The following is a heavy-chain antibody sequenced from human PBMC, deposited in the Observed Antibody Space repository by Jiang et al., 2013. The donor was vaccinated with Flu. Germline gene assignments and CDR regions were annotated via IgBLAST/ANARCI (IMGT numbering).Heavy chain of an antibody. D-gene: IGHD6-19*01. J-gene: IGHJ4*02. Sequence: ISWVRQAPGQGLEWMGRIIPILGIANYAQKFQGRVTITADKSTSTAYMELSSLRSEDTAVYYCARDSSGWEFWGQGTLVTVSS. CDR3: ARDSSGWEF. V-gene: IGHV1-69*04. CDR2: IIPILGIA.